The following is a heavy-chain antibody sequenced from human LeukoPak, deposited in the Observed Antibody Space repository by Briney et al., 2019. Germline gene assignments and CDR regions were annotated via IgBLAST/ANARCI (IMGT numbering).Heavy chain of an antibody. CDR3: ARGRDYYGSGSYGDFDN. D-gene: IGHD3-10*01. CDR2: IYYSGST. CDR1: GGSISSSSYY. J-gene: IGHJ4*02. V-gene: IGHV4-39*07. Sequence: SETLSLTCTVSGGSISSSSYYWGWIRQPPGKGLEWIGSIYYSGSTYYNPSLKSRVTISVDTSKNQFSLKLSSVTAADTAVYYCARGRDYYGSGSYGDFDNWGQGTLVTVSS.